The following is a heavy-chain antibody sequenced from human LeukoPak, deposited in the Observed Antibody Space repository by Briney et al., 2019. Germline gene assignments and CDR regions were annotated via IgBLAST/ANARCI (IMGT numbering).Heavy chain of an antibody. CDR1: GFTFSSYW. CDR2: IKQDGSEK. J-gene: IGHJ6*03. CDR3: ARAPMYSSSWYPYYYYYYMDV. Sequence: GGSLRLSCAASGFTFSSYWMSWVRQAPGKGLEWVANIKQDGSEKYYVDSVKGRFTISRDNAKNSLYLQMNSLRAEDTAVYYCARAPMYSSSWYPYYYYYYMDVWGKGTTVTVSS. D-gene: IGHD6-13*01. V-gene: IGHV3-7*01.